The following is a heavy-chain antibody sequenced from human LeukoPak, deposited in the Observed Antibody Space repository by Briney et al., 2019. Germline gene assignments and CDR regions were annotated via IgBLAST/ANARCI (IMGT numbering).Heavy chain of an antibody. CDR1: GGSFSGYH. D-gene: IGHD3-22*01. J-gene: IGHJ4*02. V-gene: IGHV4-34*01. CDR2: INHSGST. Sequence: SETLSLTCAVYGGSFSGYHWSWIRQPPGKGLEWIGEINHSGSTNYNPSLKSRVTISVDTSKNQFSLKLSSVTAADTAVYYCARAMGYYDSSGPPYYFDYWGQGTLVTVSS. CDR3: ARAMGYYDSSGPPYYFDY.